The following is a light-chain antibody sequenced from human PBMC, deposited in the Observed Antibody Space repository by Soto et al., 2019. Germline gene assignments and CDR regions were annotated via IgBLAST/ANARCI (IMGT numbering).Light chain of an antibody. J-gene: IGKJ3*01. CDR1: QSVLYSSNNKNY. CDR2: WAS. Sequence: DIVMTQSRDSLAVSLGERAAINCKSSQSVLYSSNNKNYLAWYQQKPGQPPKLLIYWASTRESGVPDRFSGSGSGTDFTLTISSLQAEDVAVHYCQQYYSTPQTFGPGTKVDIK. CDR3: QQYYSTPQT. V-gene: IGKV4-1*01.